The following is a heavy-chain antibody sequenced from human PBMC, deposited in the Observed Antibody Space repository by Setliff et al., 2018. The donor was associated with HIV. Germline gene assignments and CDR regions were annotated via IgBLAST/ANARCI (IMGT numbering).Heavy chain of an antibody. J-gene: IGHJ4*02. V-gene: IGHV4-61*02. CDR2: IYTRGSV. CDR3: TREFFY. CDR1: GGSITSSGYN. Sequence: SETLSLTCIVSGGSITSSGYNWNWIRQPAGKGPEWIGLIYTRGSVSYNPSLMSRVTISLDTSKNQLSLKLSSVTAADTAVYYCTREFFYWGQGILVTVSS. D-gene: IGHD3-3*01.